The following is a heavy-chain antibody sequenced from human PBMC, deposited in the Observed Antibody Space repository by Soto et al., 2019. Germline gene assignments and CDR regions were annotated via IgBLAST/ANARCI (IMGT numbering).Heavy chain of an antibody. J-gene: IGHJ4*02. V-gene: IGHV4-59*08. CDR1: GGSISNYY. CDR3: ARHTATRLFDY. Sequence: PSETLSLTCTVSGGSISNYYWGWIRQPPGKGLEWIGFIYYIGSTNYNPSLKSRVTISIDTSKNQFSLKLSSVTAADTAVFYCARHTATRLFDYWGQGTLVTRSS. D-gene: IGHD4-17*01. CDR2: IYYIGST.